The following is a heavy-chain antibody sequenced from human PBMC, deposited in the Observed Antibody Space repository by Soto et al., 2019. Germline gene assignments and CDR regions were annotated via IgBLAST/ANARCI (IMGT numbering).Heavy chain of an antibody. CDR3: ARDGVSGSRGAAEYFQH. V-gene: IGHV3-30-3*01. CDR1: GFTFSSYA. CDR2: ISYDGSNK. J-gene: IGHJ1*01. Sequence: QVQLVESGGGVVQPGRSLRLSCAASGFTFSSYAMHWVRQAPGKGLEWVAVISYDGSNKYYADSVKGRFTISRDNSKNTLYLQMNSLRAEDTAVYYCARDGVSGSRGAAEYFQHWGQGTLVTVSS. D-gene: IGHD1-26*01.